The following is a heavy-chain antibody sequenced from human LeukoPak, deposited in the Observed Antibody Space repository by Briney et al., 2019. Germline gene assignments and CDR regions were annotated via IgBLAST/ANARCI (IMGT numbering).Heavy chain of an antibody. CDR1: VGSISSGNYY. CDR2: IYMSGST. CDR3: ARDWGIAAATPYYFDH. J-gene: IGHJ4*02. Sequence: SETLSLTCTVSVGSISSGNYYYSWIRQSAGKGMEWIGNIYMSGSTRYNPSLMSRVAMSVDTSKNQFSRKISSATAADTAVYYCARDWGIAAATPYYFDHWGQGILVTVSS. V-gene: IGHV4-61*09. D-gene: IGHD6-13*01.